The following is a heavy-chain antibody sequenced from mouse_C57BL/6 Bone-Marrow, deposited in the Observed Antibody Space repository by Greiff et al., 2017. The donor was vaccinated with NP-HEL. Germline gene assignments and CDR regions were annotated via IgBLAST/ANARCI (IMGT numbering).Heavy chain of an antibody. CDR1: GYTFTDHI. D-gene: IGHD2-3*01. V-gene: IGHV1-11*01. Sequence: QVQLKESGAELASPGASVTLSCKASGYTFTDHIMNWVKKRPGQGLEWIGRLYPVSGETNYNQKFMGKATFSVDRSSSTVYMVLNSLTSEDPAVYYCGRGGYSGDDAMDYWGQGTTVTVSS. J-gene: IGHJ4*01. CDR2: LYPVSGET. CDR3: GRGGYSGDDAMDY.